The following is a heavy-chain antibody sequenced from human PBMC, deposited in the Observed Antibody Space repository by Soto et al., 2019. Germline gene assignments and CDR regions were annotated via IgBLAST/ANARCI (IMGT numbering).Heavy chain of an antibody. J-gene: IGHJ6*02. Sequence: SETLSLTCTVSGGSVSSGSYYWSWIRQPPGKGLEWIGYIYYSGSTNYNPSLKSRVTISVDTSKNQFSLKLSSVTAADTAVYYCARVPGVVVPAAIGVGYDLYRMDVWGQGTTFTVSS. V-gene: IGHV4-61*01. CDR1: GGSVSSGSYY. D-gene: IGHD2-2*01. CDR2: IYYSGST. CDR3: ARVPGVVVPAAIGVGYDLYRMDV.